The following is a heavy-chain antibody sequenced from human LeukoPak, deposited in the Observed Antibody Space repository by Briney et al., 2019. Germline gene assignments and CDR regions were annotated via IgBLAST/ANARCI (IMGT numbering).Heavy chain of an antibody. CDR3: ARVAGVTSTSRGWFDP. Sequence: GGSLRLSCAASGFTFSSYGMHWVRQAPGKGLEWVAVISYDGSNKYYADSVKGRFTISRDNSKNTLYLQMNSLRAEDTAVYYCARVAGVTSTSRGWFDPWGQGTLVTVSS. CDR2: ISYDGSNK. D-gene: IGHD2-2*01. V-gene: IGHV3-30*03. J-gene: IGHJ5*02. CDR1: GFTFSSYG.